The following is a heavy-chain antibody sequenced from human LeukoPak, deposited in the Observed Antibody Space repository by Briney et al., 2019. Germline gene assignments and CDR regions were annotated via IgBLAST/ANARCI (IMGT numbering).Heavy chain of an antibody. CDR1: GGSFSGYY. Sequence: SETLSLTCAVYGGSFSGYYWSWIRQPPGKGLEWIGEINRSGSTNYNPSLKSRVTISVDTSKNQFSLKLSSVTAADTAVYYCARAVAGTFEDYWGQGTLVTVSS. D-gene: IGHD6-19*01. CDR2: INRSGST. V-gene: IGHV4-34*01. CDR3: ARAVAGTFEDY. J-gene: IGHJ4*02.